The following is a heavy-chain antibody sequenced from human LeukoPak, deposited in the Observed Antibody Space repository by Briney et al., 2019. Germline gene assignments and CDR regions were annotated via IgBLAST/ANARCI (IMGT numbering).Heavy chain of an antibody. J-gene: IGHJ4*02. CDR1: GGSFSGYY. CDR3: ARGRGSSSWHYFDY. V-gene: IGHV4-34*01. CDR2: INHSGST. D-gene: IGHD6-13*01. Sequence: SETLSLTCAVYGGSFSGYYWSWIRQPPGKGLEWIGEINHSGSTNYNPSLKSRATISVDTSKNQFSLKLSSVTAADTAVYYCARGRGSSSWHYFDYWGQGTLVTVSS.